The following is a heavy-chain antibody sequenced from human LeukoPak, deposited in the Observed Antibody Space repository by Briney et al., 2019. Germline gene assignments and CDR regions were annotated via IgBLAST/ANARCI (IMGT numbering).Heavy chain of an antibody. Sequence: SETLSLTCTVSGGSISSYYWSWIRQPPGKGLEWIGYIYYSGSTNYNPSLKSRVTISVDTSKNQFSLKLRSVTAADTAVYYCARDYGDIPPDWYYDLWGRGTLVTVSS. J-gene: IGHJ2*01. D-gene: IGHD4-17*01. V-gene: IGHV4-59*01. CDR3: ARDYGDIPPDWYYDL. CDR1: GGSISSYY. CDR2: IYYSGST.